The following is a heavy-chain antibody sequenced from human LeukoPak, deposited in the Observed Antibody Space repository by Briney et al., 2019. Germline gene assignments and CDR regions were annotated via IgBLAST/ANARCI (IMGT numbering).Heavy chain of an antibody. CDR1: GGSFSGYY. J-gene: IGHJ5*02. CDR2: VYYSGNT. V-gene: IGHV4-34*01. D-gene: IGHD2-2*01. Sequence: SETLSLTCAVYGGSFSGYYWSWIRQPPGKGLEWIGSVYYSGNTYYNPSLKSRVTISVDTSKNQFSLKLSSVTAADTAVYYCARQEDIVVVPAAGSWFDPWGQGTLVTVSS. CDR3: ARQEDIVVVPAAGSWFDP.